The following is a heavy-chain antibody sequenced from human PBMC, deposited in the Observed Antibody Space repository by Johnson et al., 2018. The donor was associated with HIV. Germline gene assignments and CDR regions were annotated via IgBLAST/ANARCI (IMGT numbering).Heavy chain of an antibody. V-gene: IGHV3-11*04. J-gene: IGHJ3*02. D-gene: IGHD2-8*02. CDR1: GFVFSDYH. CDR2: ISSGGRSF. Sequence: QVQLVESGGGLVKPGGSLRLSCVISGFVFSDYHMSWVRQAPGKGLVWISYISSGGRSFYYADSVWGRFSISMDNAKNSLFLQLSNLGPDDTAVYYCARGGTYYWSPDRIANAFDIWGQGTMVTVSS. CDR3: ARGGTYYWSPDRIANAFDI.